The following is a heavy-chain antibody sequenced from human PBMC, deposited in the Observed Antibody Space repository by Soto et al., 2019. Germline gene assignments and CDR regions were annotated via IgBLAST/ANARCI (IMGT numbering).Heavy chain of an antibody. CDR3: VRSGTGRLVGPSWFDT. CDR2: STSSSAYI. V-gene: IGHV3-21*01. J-gene: IGHJ5*02. CDR1: GFTFNTYD. D-gene: IGHD3-16*01. Sequence: EVQLVESGGGLVKPGGSLRLSCAASGFTFNTYDMNWVRQAPGKGLEWVSSSTSSSAYIYYADSLKGRITISRDNAKNSLSLQMYGLRAEDTAVYYGVRSGTGRLVGPSWFDTWGQGTVVTVSA.